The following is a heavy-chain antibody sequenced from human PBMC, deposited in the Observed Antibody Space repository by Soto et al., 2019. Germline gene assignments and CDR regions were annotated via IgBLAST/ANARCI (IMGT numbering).Heavy chain of an antibody. V-gene: IGHV3-48*02. CDR3: ARDQEAKWWELLDAFDD. CDR2: ISSSSSTI. CDR1: GFTFSSYS. Sequence: GGSLRLSCAASGFTFSSYSMNWVRQAPGKGLEWVSYISSSSSTIYYADSVKGRFTISRYNAKNSLYLQMNSLRDEDTVVYYCARDQEAKWWELLDAFDDWGQGTLVTVSS. D-gene: IGHD1-26*01. J-gene: IGHJ4*02.